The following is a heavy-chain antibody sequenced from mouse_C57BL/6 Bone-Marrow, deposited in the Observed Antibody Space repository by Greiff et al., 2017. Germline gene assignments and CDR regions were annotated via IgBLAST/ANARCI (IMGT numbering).Heavy chain of an antibody. CDR2: IDPSDSYT. J-gene: IGHJ1*03. V-gene: IGHV1-69*01. CDR1: GYTFTSYW. CDR3: AITTVVATRDWYFDV. Sequence: QVQLQQPGAELVLPGASVKLSCKASGYTFTSYWMHWVKQRPGQGLEWIGEIDPSDSYTNYNQKFKCKSTLTVDKSSSTAYMQLSSLTSEDSAVYYCAITTVVATRDWYFDVWGTGTTVTVSS. D-gene: IGHD1-1*01.